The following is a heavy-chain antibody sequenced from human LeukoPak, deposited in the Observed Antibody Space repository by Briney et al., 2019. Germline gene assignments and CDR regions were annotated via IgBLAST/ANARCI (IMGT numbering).Heavy chain of an antibody. CDR2: IIPFFGTA. V-gene: IGHV1-69*13. CDR3: ARDLLLYYYDSSVYYFDAFDI. Sequence: ASVKVSCKASVGTFTSYAISWVRQAPGQGLEWMGGIIPFFGTANYAQKFQGRVTITADESTSTAYMELSSLRSEDTAVYYCARDLLLYYYDSSVYYFDAFDIWGQGTMVTVSS. CDR1: VGTFTSYA. J-gene: IGHJ3*02. D-gene: IGHD3-22*01.